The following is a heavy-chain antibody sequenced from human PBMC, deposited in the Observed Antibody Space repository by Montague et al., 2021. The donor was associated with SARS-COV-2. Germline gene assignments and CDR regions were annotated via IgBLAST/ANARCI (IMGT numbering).Heavy chain of an antibody. J-gene: IGHJ6*02. CDR3: ARMYCSSTTCSPYYYGLDV. Sequence: SLRLSCAASGFTFRNYTINWVRQAPGKGLEWVSSVSRAGVYIHYADSLKGRFTITRDNAKNSVYLQMNSLRAEDTAVYYCARMYCSSTTCSPYYYGLDVWGQGTTVTVSS. CDR1: GFTFRNYT. CDR2: VSRAGVYI. D-gene: IGHD2-2*01. V-gene: IGHV3-21*01.